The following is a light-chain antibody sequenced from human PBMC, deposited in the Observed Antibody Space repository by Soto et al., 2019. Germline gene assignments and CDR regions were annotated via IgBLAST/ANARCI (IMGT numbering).Light chain of an antibody. V-gene: IGLV1-40*01. CDR2: DNT. CDR3: CSYAGSSTVV. CDR1: SSDIGAGYR. Sequence: QSVLTQPPSVSGAPGERVTISCTGSSSDIGAGYRVRWYQQVPGTAPKLLIYDNTNRPSGVSVRFSGSKSGTSASLAISGLQAEDEADYYCCSYAGSSTVVFGGGAKLTVL. J-gene: IGLJ2*01.